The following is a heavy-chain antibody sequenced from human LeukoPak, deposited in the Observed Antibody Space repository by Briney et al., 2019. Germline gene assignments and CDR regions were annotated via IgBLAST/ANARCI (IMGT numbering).Heavy chain of an antibody. CDR1: GGPISSYY. D-gene: IGHD6-19*01. CDR2: IYYSGST. V-gene: IGHV4-59*01. J-gene: IGHJ4*02. Sequence: PSETLSLTCTVSGGPISSYYWSWIRQPPGKGLEWIGYIYYSGSTNYNPSLKSRVTISVDTSKNQFSLKLSSVTAADTAVYYCARGVLWGYSSGWYDYWGQGTLVTVSS. CDR3: ARGVLWGYSSGWYDY.